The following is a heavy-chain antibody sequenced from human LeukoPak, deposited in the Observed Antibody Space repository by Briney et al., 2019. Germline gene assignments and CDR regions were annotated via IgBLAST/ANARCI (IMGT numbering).Heavy chain of an antibody. CDR3: ARGNYLDY. J-gene: IGHJ4*02. CDR1: GFTVSSNY. CDR2: IYSGGTT. Sequence: GSLRLSCAASGFTVSSNYMNWVRQAPGKGLEWVSIIYSGGTTYYADSVKGRFTISRDYSKNTLYLQMNSLRAEDTAVYYCARGNYLDYWGQGTLVTVSS. V-gene: IGHV3-53*01.